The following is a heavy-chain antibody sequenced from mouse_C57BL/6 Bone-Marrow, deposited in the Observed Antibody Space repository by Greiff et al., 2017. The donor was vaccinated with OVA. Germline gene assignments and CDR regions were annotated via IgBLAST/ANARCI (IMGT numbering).Heavy chain of an antibody. Sequence: QVQLQQPGAELVKPGASVKMSCKASGYTFTSYWITWVKQRPGQGLEWIGDIYPGSGSTNYNEKFKSKATLTVDTSSSTAYMQLSSLTSEDSAVYYCARCYYGSSSSAWFAYWGQGTLVTVSA. J-gene: IGHJ3*01. V-gene: IGHV1-55*01. CDR2: IYPGSGST. CDR1: GYTFTSYW. CDR3: ARCYYGSSSSAWFAY. D-gene: IGHD1-1*01.